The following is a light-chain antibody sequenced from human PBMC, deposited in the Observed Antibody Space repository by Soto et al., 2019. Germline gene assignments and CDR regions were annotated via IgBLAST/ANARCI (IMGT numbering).Light chain of an antibody. CDR2: DAS. V-gene: IGKV1-5*01. J-gene: IGKJ1*01. Sequence: DIQMTQSPSTLSASVGDRVTITCRASQSISSWLAWYQQKPGKAPKLLIYDASTLESRVPSRFSGSGSGTEFTLTVSSLQPDDFATDYCHQYNSYSRTFGHGTNVEIQ. CDR3: HQYNSYSRT. CDR1: QSISSW.